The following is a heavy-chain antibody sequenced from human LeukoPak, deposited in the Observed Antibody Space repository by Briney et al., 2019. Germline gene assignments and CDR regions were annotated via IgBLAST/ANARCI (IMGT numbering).Heavy chain of an antibody. CDR3: ARGLHAVDY. CDR2: IYYSVTT. CDR1: GGSISSYY. Sequence: PSETLSLTCTVSGGSISSYYWSWIRQPPGKELEWIGYIYYSVTTNYNPSLKSRVTISVDTSKNQFSLKLSSVTAADTAVYYCARGLHAVDYWGQGTLVIVSS. J-gene: IGHJ4*02. D-gene: IGHD5-24*01. V-gene: IGHV4-59*01.